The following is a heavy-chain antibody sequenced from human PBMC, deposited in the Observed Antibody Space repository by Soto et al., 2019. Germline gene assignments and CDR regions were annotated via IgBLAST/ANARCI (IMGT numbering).Heavy chain of an antibody. J-gene: IGHJ1*01. Sequence: QVQLGESGGGVVQPGTSMTRSFAASGFTFSNYAIHWVRQAPGKGLEWVAAMSFEGTRYYADSVKGRSTISRDSARKTVFLQTSGLRVDDTARSCCTKARPLPSMNTGDDTRALWGQGTMVTVSS. CDR1: GFTFSNYA. CDR3: TKARPLPSMNTGDDTRAL. D-gene: IGHD3-16*01. V-gene: IGHV3-30*18. CDR2: MSFEGTR.